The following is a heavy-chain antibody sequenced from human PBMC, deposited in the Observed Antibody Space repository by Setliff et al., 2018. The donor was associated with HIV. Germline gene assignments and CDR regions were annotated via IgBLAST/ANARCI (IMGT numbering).Heavy chain of an antibody. Sequence: GESLKISCAASGFTFSNYEMNWVRQAPGKGLEWVSYISSSGTTIYYADSVKGRFTISRENAKNSLYLQMNSLRAGDTAVYYCTRRAGYTSSWYREDYYYMDVWGKGTTVTVS. D-gene: IGHD6-13*01. CDR1: GFTFSNYE. V-gene: IGHV3-48*03. CDR2: ISSSGTTI. CDR3: TRRAGYTSSWYREDYYYMDV. J-gene: IGHJ6*03.